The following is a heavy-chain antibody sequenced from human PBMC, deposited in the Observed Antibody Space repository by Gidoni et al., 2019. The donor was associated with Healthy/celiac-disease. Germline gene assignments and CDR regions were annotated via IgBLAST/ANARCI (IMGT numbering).Heavy chain of an antibody. D-gene: IGHD2-15*01. J-gene: IGHJ4*02. CDR2: IIPIFGTA. CDR1: GGTFSSFA. V-gene: IGHV1-69*01. CDR3: ARTLGYCSGGSCYSY. Sequence: QVQLVQSGAEVKKPGSSVKVSCKASGGTFSSFATSCVRQAPGQGLEWMGGIIPIFGTANYAQKFQGRVTITADESTSTAYMELSSLRSEDTAVYYCARTLGYCSGGSCYSYWGQGTLVTVSS.